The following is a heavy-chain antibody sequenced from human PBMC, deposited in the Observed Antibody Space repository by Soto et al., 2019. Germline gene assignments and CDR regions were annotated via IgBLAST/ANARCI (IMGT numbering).Heavy chain of an antibody. CDR2: IYYSGST. CDR1: GGSISSYY. J-gene: IGHJ4*02. CDR3: ARGSTYYYDSSGYYLGY. D-gene: IGHD3-22*01. Sequence: PSETLSLTCTVSGGSISSYYWSWIRQPPGKGLEWIGYIYYSGSTNYNPSLKSRVTISVDTSKNQFSLKLSSVTAADTAVYYCARGSTYYYDSSGYYLGYWGQGTLVTVSS. V-gene: IGHV4-59*01.